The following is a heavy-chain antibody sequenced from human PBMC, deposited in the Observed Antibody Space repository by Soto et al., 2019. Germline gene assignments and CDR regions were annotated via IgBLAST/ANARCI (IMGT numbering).Heavy chain of an antibody. CDR2: ISYDGSNK. V-gene: IGHV3-30-3*01. J-gene: IGHJ4*02. CDR1: GFTFSSYA. CDR3: ASDRAVPPRY. D-gene: IGHD4-17*01. Sequence: QVQLVESGGGVVQPGRSLRLSCAASGFTFSSYAMHWVRQAPGKGLEWVAVISYDGSNKYYADSVKGRFTISRDNSKNTLYLQMNSLRAEDTAVYYCASDRAVPPRYWGQGTLVTVSS.